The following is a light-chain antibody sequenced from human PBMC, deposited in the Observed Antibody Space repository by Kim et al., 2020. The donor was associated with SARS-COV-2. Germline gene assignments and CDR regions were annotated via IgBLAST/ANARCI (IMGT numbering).Light chain of an antibody. CDR3: SSYTISNTLVV. V-gene: IGLV2-14*03. Sequence: QSALTQPASVSGSPGQSITISCTGTSSDIGGYNYVSWYQQHPGKAPKLMIYGVTNRPSGVSNRFSGSKSGNTASLTISGLQAEDEADYYCSSYTISNTLVVFGGGTQLT. CDR2: GVT. CDR1: SSDIGGYNY. J-gene: IGLJ3*02.